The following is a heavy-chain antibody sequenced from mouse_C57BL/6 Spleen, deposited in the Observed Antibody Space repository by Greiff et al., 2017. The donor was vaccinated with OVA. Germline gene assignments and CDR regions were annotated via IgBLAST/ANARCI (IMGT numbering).Heavy chain of an antibody. Sequence: VQLQQPGAELVMPGASVKLSCKASGYTFTSYWMHWVKQRPGQGLEWIGEIDPSDSYTNYNQKFKGKSTLTVDKSSSTAYMQLSSLTSEDSAVYYCARGITTVVPFAYWGQGTLVTVSA. D-gene: IGHD1-1*01. J-gene: IGHJ3*01. CDR1: GYTFTSYW. CDR3: ARGITTVVPFAY. V-gene: IGHV1-69*01. CDR2: IDPSDSYT.